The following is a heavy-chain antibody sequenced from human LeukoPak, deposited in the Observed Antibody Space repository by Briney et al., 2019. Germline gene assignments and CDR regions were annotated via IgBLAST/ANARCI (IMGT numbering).Heavy chain of an antibody. CDR1: GFIFSNYW. Sequence: GGSLRLSCAASGFIFSNYWMSWVRQAPGKGLEWVANIKQDGSEKYYVDSVKGRFTISRDNGKNSLYLQMNSLRAEDTAVYYCAREGGWSVNWFDPWGQGTLVTVSS. J-gene: IGHJ5*02. D-gene: IGHD2-15*01. CDR2: IKQDGSEK. V-gene: IGHV3-7*01. CDR3: AREGGWSVNWFDP.